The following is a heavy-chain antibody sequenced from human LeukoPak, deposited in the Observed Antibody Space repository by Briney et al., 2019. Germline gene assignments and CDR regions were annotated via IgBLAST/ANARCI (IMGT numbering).Heavy chain of an antibody. J-gene: IGHJ4*02. V-gene: IGHV4-4*02. CDR3: ASAHYYDSSGYDY. CDR1: GGSISSSNW. D-gene: IGHD3-22*01. Sequence: PSGTLSLTCAVSGGSISSSNWWSWVRQPPGKGLEWIGEIYHSGSTNYNPSLKSRVTISVDKSKNQFSLKLSSVTAADTAVYYCASAHYYDSSGYDYWGQGTLVTVSS. CDR2: IYHSGST.